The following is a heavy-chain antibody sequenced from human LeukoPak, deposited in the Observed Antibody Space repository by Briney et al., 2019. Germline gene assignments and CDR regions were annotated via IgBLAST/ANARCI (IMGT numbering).Heavy chain of an antibody. V-gene: IGHV3-30*18. Sequence: GRSLRLSCAASGFTFSSYGMHWVRQAPGKGLKWVAVISYDGSNKYYADSVKGRITISRDNSKNTLYLQMNSLRAEDTAVYYCAKDRAAAGMGYFDYWGQGTLVTVSS. CDR1: GFTFSSYG. CDR2: ISYDGSNK. CDR3: AKDRAAAGMGYFDY. J-gene: IGHJ4*02. D-gene: IGHD6-13*01.